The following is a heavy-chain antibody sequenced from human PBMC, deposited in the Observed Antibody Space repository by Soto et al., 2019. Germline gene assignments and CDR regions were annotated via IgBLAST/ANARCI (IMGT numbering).Heavy chain of an antibody. D-gene: IGHD6-19*01. CDR2: INHSGSS. CDR1: GGSFSGYY. Sequence: SETLSLTCAVYGGSFSGYYWSWIRQPPGKGLEWIGEINHSGSSNFNPFLKSRVTISVDTSKNQFSLKLNSMTAADTAVYYCARAPSPRAVAGMKGYYFDYWGQGTLVTVSS. V-gene: IGHV4-34*01. J-gene: IGHJ4*02. CDR3: ARAPSPRAVAGMKGYYFDY.